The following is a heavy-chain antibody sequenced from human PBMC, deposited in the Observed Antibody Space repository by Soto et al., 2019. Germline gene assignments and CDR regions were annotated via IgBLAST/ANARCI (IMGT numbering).Heavy chain of an antibody. CDR3: AKVREILDYGCHRRYNDY. Sequence: GGSLRLSCAASGFTFSSYAMSWVRQAQGKGLEWVSAISGSGGSTYYADSVKGRFAISRDNSKNTLYLQMNSLRAEDTAVYYCAKVREILDYGCHRRYNDYWGQGTLVTVSS. V-gene: IGHV3-23*01. J-gene: IGHJ4*02. CDR2: ISGSGGST. CDR1: GFTFSSYA. D-gene: IGHD4-17*01.